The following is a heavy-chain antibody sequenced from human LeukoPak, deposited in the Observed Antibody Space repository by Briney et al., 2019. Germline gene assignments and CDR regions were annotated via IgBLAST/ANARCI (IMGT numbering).Heavy chain of an antibody. CDR2: IDWDDDK. D-gene: IGHD6-19*01. CDR1: GFSLSTRGMR. CDR3: ARHAVAGVVDY. J-gene: IGHJ4*02. Sequence: SGPALLKPTRTLTLTFTFSGFSLSTRGMRVSWIRQPPGKALEWLARIDWDDDKFYSTSLKTRLTISKDTSKNQVVLTMTNMDPVDTATYYCARHAVAGVVDYWGQGTLVTVSS. V-gene: IGHV2-70*04.